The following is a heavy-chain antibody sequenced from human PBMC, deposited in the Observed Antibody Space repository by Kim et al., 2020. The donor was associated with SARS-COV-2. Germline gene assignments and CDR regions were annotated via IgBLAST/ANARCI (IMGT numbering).Heavy chain of an antibody. Sequence: GSTYYADSVKGRFTISRDNSKNTLNLQMNSLRAEDTAVYYCAKFGGKLDYWGQGTLVTVSS. D-gene: IGHD3-16*01. CDR3: AKFGGKLDY. V-gene: IGHV3-23*01. CDR2: GST. J-gene: IGHJ4*02.